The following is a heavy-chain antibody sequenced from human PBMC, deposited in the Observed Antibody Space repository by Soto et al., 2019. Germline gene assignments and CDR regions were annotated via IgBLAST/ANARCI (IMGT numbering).Heavy chain of an antibody. Sequence: QVQLVQSGAEGKKPGASVKVSCKASGYTFTSYYMHWVRQAPGQGLEWMGIINPSGGSTSYAQKFQGRVTMTRDTSTSTVYMELSSLRSEDTAVYYCAREGHYGSGSYYRGRYGMDVWGQGTTVTVSS. J-gene: IGHJ6*02. CDR3: AREGHYGSGSYYRGRYGMDV. D-gene: IGHD3-10*01. CDR1: GYTFTSYY. V-gene: IGHV1-46*03. CDR2: INPSGGST.